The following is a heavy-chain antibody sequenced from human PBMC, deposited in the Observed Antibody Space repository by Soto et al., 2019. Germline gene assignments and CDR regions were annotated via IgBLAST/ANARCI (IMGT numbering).Heavy chain of an antibody. CDR1: GFTFSSYA. CDR3: AKDWQICSGGSCYSGAENDY. J-gene: IGHJ4*02. V-gene: IGHV3-23*01. D-gene: IGHD2-15*01. Sequence: GGSLRLSCAASGFTFSSYAMSWVRQAPGKGLEWVSAISGSGGSTYYADSVKGRFTISRDNSKNTLYLQMNSLRAEDTAVYYCAKDWQICSGGSCYSGAENDYWGQGTLVTVSS. CDR2: ISGSGGST.